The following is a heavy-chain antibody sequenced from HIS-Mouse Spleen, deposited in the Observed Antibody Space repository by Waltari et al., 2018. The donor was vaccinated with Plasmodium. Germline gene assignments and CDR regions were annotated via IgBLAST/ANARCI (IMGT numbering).Heavy chain of an antibody. CDR1: GGSISSYY. Sequence: QVQLQESGPGLVKPSETLSLTCTVSGGSISSYYWSWIRQPPGKGLEWIWYIYYSGSTNYNPSLKSRVTISVDTSKNQFSLKLSSVTAADTAVYYCARAYSSSWHFDYWGQGTLVTVSS. CDR3: ARAYSSSWHFDY. D-gene: IGHD6-13*01. V-gene: IGHV4-59*01. CDR2: IYYSGST. J-gene: IGHJ4*02.